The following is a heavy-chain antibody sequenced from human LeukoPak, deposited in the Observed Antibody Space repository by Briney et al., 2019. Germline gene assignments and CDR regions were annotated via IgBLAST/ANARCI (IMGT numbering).Heavy chain of an antibody. D-gene: IGHD1-26*01. CDR3: TRDWGLGVPH. J-gene: IGHJ3*01. Sequence: GGPLRLSCTASGFTFGDYAMSWFRQAPGKGLEWVGSVRSKAYGGTTEYAASVKGRFTISRDDSKSIAYLQMNSLKTEDTAVYYCTRDWGLGVPHWGQGTMVTVSS. V-gene: IGHV3-49*03. CDR2: VRSKAYGGTT. CDR1: GFTFGDYA.